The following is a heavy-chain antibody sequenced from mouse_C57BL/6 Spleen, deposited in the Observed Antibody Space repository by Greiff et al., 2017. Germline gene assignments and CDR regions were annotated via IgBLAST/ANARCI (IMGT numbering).Heavy chain of an antibody. CDR2: INPSTGGT. D-gene: IGHD1-1*01. Sequence: EVKLMESGPELVKPGASVKISCKASGYSFTGYYMNWVKQSPEKSLEWIGEINPSTGGTTYNQKFKAKATLTVDKSSSTAYMQLKCLTSEDSAVYYCASPSPYGSSSWFAYWGQGTLVTVSA. CDR3: ASPSPYGSSSWFAY. J-gene: IGHJ3*01. CDR1: GYSFTGYY. V-gene: IGHV1-42*01.